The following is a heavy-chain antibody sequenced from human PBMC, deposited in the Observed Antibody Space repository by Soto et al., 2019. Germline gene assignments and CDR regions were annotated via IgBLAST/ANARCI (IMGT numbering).Heavy chain of an antibody. CDR3: ARGGGFCGADCYKGGIDY. CDR1: GFTISPYT. D-gene: IGHD2-21*02. V-gene: IGHV3-30-3*01. Sequence: GGSLRLSCAASGFTISPYTMHWVRQTPGKGLEWVAVISYDGSDEYYADSVRGRFTISRDNSKNTLFLQMNSLRAEDTALYYCARGGGFCGADCYKGGIDYWGQGALVTVSS. J-gene: IGHJ4*02. CDR2: ISYDGSDE.